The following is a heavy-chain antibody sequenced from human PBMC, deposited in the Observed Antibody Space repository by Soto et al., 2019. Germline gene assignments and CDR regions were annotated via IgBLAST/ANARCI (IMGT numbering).Heavy chain of an antibody. CDR3: AKELTYYGSGDYYYGMDV. V-gene: IGHV3-30*18. D-gene: IGHD3-10*01. CDR2: ISYDGSNK. J-gene: IGHJ6*02. CDR1: GFTFSSYG. Sequence: GGSLRLSCAASGFTFSSYGMHWVRQAPGKGLEWVAVISYDGSNKYYADSVKGRFTISRDNSKNTLYLQMNSLRAEDTAVYYCAKELTYYGSGDYYYGMDVWGQGTTVTVSS.